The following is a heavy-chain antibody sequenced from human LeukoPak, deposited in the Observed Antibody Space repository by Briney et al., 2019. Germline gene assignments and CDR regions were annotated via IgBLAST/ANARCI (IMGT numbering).Heavy chain of an antibody. CDR3: ARVQSGDFWPWLNWFDP. Sequence: GGSLRLSCAASGFTFSSYEMNWVRQAPGKGLEWVSYISSSGSTIYYADSVKGRFTISRDNAKNSLYLQMNSLRAEDTAVYYCARVQSGDFWPWLNWFDPWGQGTLVTVSS. V-gene: IGHV3-48*03. D-gene: IGHD3-3*01. J-gene: IGHJ5*02. CDR2: ISSSGSTI. CDR1: GFTFSSYE.